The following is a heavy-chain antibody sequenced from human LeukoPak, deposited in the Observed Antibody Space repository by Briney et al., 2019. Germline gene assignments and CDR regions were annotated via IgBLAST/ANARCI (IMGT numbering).Heavy chain of an antibody. Sequence: GGSLRLSCAASGFTFSSYEMNWVRQAPGKGLEWVSYISSSGRTIYYGDSVKGRFTISRDNSKNTLYLQMNSLRAEDTAVYYCAKAFRGLREYYYYMDVWGKGTTVTVSS. CDR3: AKAFRGLREYYYYMDV. CDR2: ISSSGRTI. CDR1: GFTFSSYE. D-gene: IGHD3-16*01. J-gene: IGHJ6*03. V-gene: IGHV3-48*03.